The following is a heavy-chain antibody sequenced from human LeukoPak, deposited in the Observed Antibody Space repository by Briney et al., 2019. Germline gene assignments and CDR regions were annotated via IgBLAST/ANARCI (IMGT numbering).Heavy chain of an antibody. CDR2: ISGSGGST. V-gene: IGHV3-23*01. CDR1: GFTFSSYA. Sequence: PGGSLRLSCAASGFTFSSYAMSWVRQAPGKGLEWVSAISGSGGSTYYADSVKGRFTISRDNSKNTLYLQMNSLRAEDTAVYYCAKSLDSSMAAAGYFDYWGQGTLVTVSS. J-gene: IGHJ4*02. CDR3: AKSLDSSMAAAGYFDY. D-gene: IGHD6-13*01.